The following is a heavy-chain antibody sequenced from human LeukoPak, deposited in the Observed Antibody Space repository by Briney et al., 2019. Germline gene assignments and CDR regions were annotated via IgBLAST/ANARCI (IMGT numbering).Heavy chain of an antibody. CDR2: IYYSGST. CDR3: ARTRGYCSSTSCSKYYYYYMDV. V-gene: IGHV4-59*12. J-gene: IGHJ6*03. Sequence: PSETLSLTCTVSGGSINNYYWSWIRQPPGKGLERIGYIYYSGSTKYNPSLKSRVTISVDTSKNQFSLKLRSVTAADTAVYYCARTRGYCSSTSCSKYYYYYMDVWGKGTTVTVSS. CDR1: GGSINNYY. D-gene: IGHD2-2*01.